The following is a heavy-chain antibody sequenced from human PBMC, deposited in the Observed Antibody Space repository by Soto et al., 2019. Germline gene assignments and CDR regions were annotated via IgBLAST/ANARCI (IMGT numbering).Heavy chain of an antibody. CDR1: GFTFSNYA. Sequence: EVQLLESGGGLVQPGGSLRLSCAASGFTFSNYAMSWVRQAPGKGLEWVSAISEGGGSTYYADSVKGRFTISRDSSKNTLYLQMNSLRAEDTAVYYCAKDGRGNWKYVGAFDSWGQGTMVTVSS. D-gene: IGHD1-7*01. J-gene: IGHJ3*02. V-gene: IGHV3-23*01. CDR2: ISEGGGST. CDR3: AKDGRGNWKYVGAFDS.